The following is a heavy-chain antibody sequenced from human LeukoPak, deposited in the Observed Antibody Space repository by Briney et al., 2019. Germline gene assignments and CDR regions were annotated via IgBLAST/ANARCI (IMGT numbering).Heavy chain of an antibody. CDR2: IYWNDYK. V-gene: IGHV2-5*01. Sequence: SGPTLVNPTQTLTLTCTFSGFSLYTSGVGVGWIRQPPGKAPECLAVIYWNDYKRYSPSLKSRLTITKDTSKSQVVLTITNMDPVDTATYYCAHMYIGYSNFDNWGQGTRVTVSS. CDR1: GFSLYTSGVG. CDR3: AHMYIGYSNFDN. D-gene: IGHD4-11*01. J-gene: IGHJ4*02.